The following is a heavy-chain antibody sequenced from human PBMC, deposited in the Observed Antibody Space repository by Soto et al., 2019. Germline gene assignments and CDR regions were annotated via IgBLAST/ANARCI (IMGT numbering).Heavy chain of an antibody. Sequence: SSETLSLTCAVYGGSFSGYYWSWIRQPPGKGLEWIGEINHSGSTNYNPSLKSRVTISVDTSKNQFSLKLSSVTAADTAVYYCARREWAARIDFDYWGQGTLVTVSS. J-gene: IGHJ4*02. CDR1: GGSFSGYY. CDR3: ARREWAARIDFDY. V-gene: IGHV4-34*01. D-gene: IGHD6-6*01. CDR2: INHSGST.